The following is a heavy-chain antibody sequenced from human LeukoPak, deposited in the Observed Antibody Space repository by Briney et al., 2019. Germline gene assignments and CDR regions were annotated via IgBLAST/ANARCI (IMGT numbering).Heavy chain of an antibody. CDR2: ISHSGST. CDR3: VREYSTSSTAFDI. CDR1: GGSFSGYY. J-gene: IGHJ3*02. D-gene: IGHD6-6*01. V-gene: IGHV4-34*01. Sequence: PSETLSLTCAVFGGSFSGYYWSWIRQPPGKGLEWIGEISHSGSTNYNPSLKSRVTISIDTSKNQLSLKLSSVTAADTAVYYCVREYSTSSTAFDIWGQGTMVTVSS.